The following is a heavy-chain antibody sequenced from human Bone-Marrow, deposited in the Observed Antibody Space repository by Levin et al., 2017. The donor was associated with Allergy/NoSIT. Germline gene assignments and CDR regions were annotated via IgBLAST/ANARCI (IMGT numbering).Heavy chain of an antibody. D-gene: IGHD1-26*01. CDR2: ISSSSSTI. CDR1: GFTFSDFY. Sequence: GGSLRLSCAASGFTFSDFYMSWIRQPPGKGLEWVSYISSSSSTISYADSVKGRFTISRDNAKNSLYLQMNSLRAEDTAVYYCARGRGSYAPFDNWGQGTLVTVSS. CDR3: ARGRGSYAPFDN. V-gene: IGHV3-11*01. J-gene: IGHJ4*02.